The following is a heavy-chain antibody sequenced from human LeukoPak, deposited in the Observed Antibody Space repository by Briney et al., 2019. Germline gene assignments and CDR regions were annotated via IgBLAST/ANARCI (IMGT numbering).Heavy chain of an antibody. V-gene: IGHV1-8*02. CDR3: ARGNYIAAARDY. CDR1: GYTFTGYY. Sequence: ASVKVSCKASGYTFTGYYMHWVRQAPGQGLEWMGWMNPNSGNTGYAQKFQGRVTMTRNTSISTAYMELSSLRSEDTAVYYCARGNYIAAARDYWGQGTLVTVSS. D-gene: IGHD6-13*01. J-gene: IGHJ4*02. CDR2: MNPNSGNT.